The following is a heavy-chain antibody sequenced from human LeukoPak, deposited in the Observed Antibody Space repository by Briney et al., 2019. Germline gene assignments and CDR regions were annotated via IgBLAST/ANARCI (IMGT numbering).Heavy chain of an antibody. CDR2: IYYSGST. J-gene: IGHJ5*02. CDR3: ARKPRGPYSGYDWGLVLNWFDP. Sequence: GSLRLSCAASGFTFSSYAMHWIRQPPGKGLEWIGSIYYSGSTYYNPSLKSRVTISVDTSKNQFSPKLSSVTAADTAVYYCARKPRGPYSGYDWGLVLNWFDPWGQGTLVTVSS. CDR1: GFTFSSYA. V-gene: IGHV4-39*01. D-gene: IGHD5-12*01.